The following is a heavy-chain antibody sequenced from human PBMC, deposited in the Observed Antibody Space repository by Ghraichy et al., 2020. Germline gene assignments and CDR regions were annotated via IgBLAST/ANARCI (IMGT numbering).Heavy chain of an antibody. CDR3: AKDTGYGSGLYYGMDV. Sequence: GGSLRLSCAASGFTFDDYAMHWVRQAPGKGLEWVSGISWNSGSIGYADSVKDRFTISRDNAKNSLYLQMNSLRAEDTALYYCAKDTGYGSGLYYGMDVWGQGTTVTVSS. CDR2: ISWNSGSI. CDR1: GFTFDDYA. D-gene: IGHD3-10*01. V-gene: IGHV3-9*01. J-gene: IGHJ6*02.